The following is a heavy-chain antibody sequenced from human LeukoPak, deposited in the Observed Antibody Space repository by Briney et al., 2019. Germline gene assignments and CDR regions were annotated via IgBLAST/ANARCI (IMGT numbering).Heavy chain of an antibody. CDR3: ARDRDCGDGGCYPHFDY. Sequence: GRSLRLSCAASGFTFISTWMSWVRQSPGKGLEWVANIRQDGSDRYYIDSVRGRFTISRDNAKNSLSLQMNSLRVEDTAVYYCARDRDCGDGGCYPHFDYWGQGVQVTVSS. CDR2: IRQDGSDR. V-gene: IGHV3-7*01. CDR1: GFTFISTW. J-gene: IGHJ4*02. D-gene: IGHD2-15*01.